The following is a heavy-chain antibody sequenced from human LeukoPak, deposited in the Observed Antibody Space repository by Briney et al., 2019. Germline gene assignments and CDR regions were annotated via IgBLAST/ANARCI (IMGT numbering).Heavy chain of an antibody. CDR2: IYTSGST. J-gene: IGHJ4*02. D-gene: IGHD2-15*01. CDR3: AREVVVAATYDY. CDR1: GGSISSSSYY. V-gene: IGHV4-61*02. Sequence: SETLSPTCTVSGGSISSSSYYWSWIRQPAGKGLEWIGRIYTSGSTNYNPSLKSRVTMSVDTSKNQFSLKLSSVTAADTAVYYCAREVVVAATYDYWGQGTLVTVSS.